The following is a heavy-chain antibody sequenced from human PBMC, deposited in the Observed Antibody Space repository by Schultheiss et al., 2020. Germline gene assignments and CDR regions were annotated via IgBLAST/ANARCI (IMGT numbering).Heavy chain of an antibody. Sequence: SETLSLTCTVSGGSISSSSYYWSWIRQPPGKGLEWIGYIYYSGSTNYNPSLKSRVTISIDTSKNQFSLKLSSVTAADTAVYYCAKEGVTMIEHGIDYWGQGTLV. J-gene: IGHJ4*02. CDR3: AKEGVTMIEHGIDY. CDR2: IYYSGST. V-gene: IGHV4-61*01. D-gene: IGHD3-22*01. CDR1: GGSISSSSYY.